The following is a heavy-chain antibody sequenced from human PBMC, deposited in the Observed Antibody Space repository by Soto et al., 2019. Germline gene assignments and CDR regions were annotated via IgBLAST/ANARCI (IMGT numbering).Heavy chain of an antibody. J-gene: IGHJ4*02. D-gene: IGHD5-12*01. V-gene: IGHV1-2*02. CDR3: ARAGGYGLYYFDY. Sequence: ASVKVSCQASGYTFTGYYMHWVRQAPGQGLEWMGWINPNSGGTNYAQKFQGRVTMTRDTSISTAYMELSRLRSDDTAVYYCARAGGYGLYYFDYWGQGTLVTVSS. CDR2: INPNSGGT. CDR1: GYTFTGYY.